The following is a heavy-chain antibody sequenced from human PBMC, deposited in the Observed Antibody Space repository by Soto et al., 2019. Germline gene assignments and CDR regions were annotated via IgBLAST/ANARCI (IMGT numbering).Heavy chain of an antibody. CDR2: INAGNGNT. D-gene: IGHD1-26*01. V-gene: IGHV1-3*01. CDR1: GYTFTSYA. Sequence: QVQLVQSGAEVKKPGSSVKVSCKASGYTFTSYAMHWVRQAPGQRLEWMVWINAGNGNTKYSQKFQGRVTITMDTSASTDYMELSSLRSEDTAVYYCARGGSIYGSFDLWVRGTLVTVSS. J-gene: IGHJ2*01. CDR3: ARGGSIYGSFDL.